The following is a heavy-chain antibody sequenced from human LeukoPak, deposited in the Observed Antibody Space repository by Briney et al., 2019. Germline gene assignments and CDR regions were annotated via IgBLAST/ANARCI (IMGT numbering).Heavy chain of an antibody. CDR2: FNPYSGAS. CDR3: AKIGDYGYAMDV. Sequence: ASVKVSCKASGYTFTDYYMHWVRQAPGQGLEWVGSFNPYSGASKYAQQLQGRVTMTGDTSISTAYLQLGRVIGDDTAVYYCAKIGDYGYAMDVWGQGTTVTVSS. J-gene: IGHJ6*02. D-gene: IGHD4-17*01. V-gene: IGHV1-2*02. CDR1: GYTFTDYY.